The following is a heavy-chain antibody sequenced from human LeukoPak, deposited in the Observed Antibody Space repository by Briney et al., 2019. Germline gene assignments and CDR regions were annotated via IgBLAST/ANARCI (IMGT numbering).Heavy chain of an antibody. V-gene: IGHV3-7*03. Sequence: GGSLRLPCVDSGITFSRYWMSWVRQAPGKGLGWVANIKQDGGEKYYVDSVMGRFTISRDNAKNSLYLQMNSLRVEDTAVYYCARDGRPLDYWGQGTLVTVSS. CDR1: GITFSRYW. CDR2: IKQDGGEK. CDR3: ARDGRPLDY. J-gene: IGHJ4*02.